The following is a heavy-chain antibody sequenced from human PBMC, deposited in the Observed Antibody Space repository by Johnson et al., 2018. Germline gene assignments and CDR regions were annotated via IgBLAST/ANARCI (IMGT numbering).Heavy chain of an antibody. CDR1: GFTFSSYG. J-gene: IGHJ6*03. Sequence: QVQLVQSGGGLVKPGGSLRLSCAASGFTFSSYGMHWVRQAPGKGLEWVAVISYDGSNKYYEDSVKGRFTISRDNSKNTLYLQMNSLRAEDTAVYYCAKDSSSGPGYYYYMDVWGKGTTDTVSS. CDR3: AKDSSSGPGYYYYMDV. CDR2: ISYDGSNK. D-gene: IGHD3-22*01. V-gene: IGHV3-30*18.